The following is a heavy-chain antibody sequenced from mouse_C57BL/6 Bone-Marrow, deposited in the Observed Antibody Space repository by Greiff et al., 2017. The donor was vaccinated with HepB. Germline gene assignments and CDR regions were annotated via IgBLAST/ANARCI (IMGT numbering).Heavy chain of an antibody. CDR1: GYAFSSSW. J-gene: IGHJ2*01. D-gene: IGHD2-3*01. V-gene: IGHV1-82*01. Sequence: VQLQQSGHELVKPGASVKISCKASGYAFSSSWMNWVKQRPGKGLEWIGRIYPGDGDTNYNGKFKGKATITADTSSNTAYLQLSSLTSEDTAVYYCTTRGYYAYYFDYWGQGTTLTVSS. CDR2: IYPGDGDT. CDR3: TTRGYYAYYFDY.